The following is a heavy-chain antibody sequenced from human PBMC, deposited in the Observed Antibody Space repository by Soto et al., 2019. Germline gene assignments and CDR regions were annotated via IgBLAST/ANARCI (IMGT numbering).Heavy chain of an antibody. D-gene: IGHD6-13*01. CDR3: AREDIAAAGTIDLDY. J-gene: IGHJ4*02. V-gene: IGHV3-30-3*01. CDR2: ISYDGSNK. Sequence: GGSLRLSCAASGFTFSIYAMHWVRHAPGKGLEWVAVISYDGSNKYYADSVKGRFTISRDNSKNTLYLQMNSLRAEDTAVYYCAREDIAAAGTIDLDYWGQGTLVTVSS. CDR1: GFTFSIYA.